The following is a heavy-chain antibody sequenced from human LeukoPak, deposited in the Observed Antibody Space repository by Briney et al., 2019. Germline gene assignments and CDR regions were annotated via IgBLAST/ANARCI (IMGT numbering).Heavy chain of an antibody. CDR2: INQDGSAK. D-gene: IGHD5-12*01. CDR1: GFTFGTFW. J-gene: IGHJ1*01. Sequence: PGGSLRLPCAASGFTFGTFWMTWVRQAPGKGLEWVGNINQDGSAKYYVDSVKGRFTISRDNARNSLYLQMNSLRAEDAAVYYCARDNWLPEVYFQHWGQGTLVTVSS. CDR3: ARDNWLPEVYFQH. V-gene: IGHV3-7*01.